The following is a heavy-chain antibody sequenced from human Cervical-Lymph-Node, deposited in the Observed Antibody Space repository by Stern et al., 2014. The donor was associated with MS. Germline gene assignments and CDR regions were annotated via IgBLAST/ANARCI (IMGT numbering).Heavy chain of an antibody. V-gene: IGHV1-2*02. CDR1: GYTFTHNY. J-gene: IGHJ4*02. CDR2: INPNNGNT. CDR3: ARGDGSSWFPY. Sequence: QVQLVQSGAEVRESGDSVKVSCKTSGYTFTHNYIHWVRQAPGQGLEWLGWINPNNGNTKNTQKFQGRVTMTRDTSISTLYMELNRLTSDDTAVYCCARGDGSSWFPYWGQGTLVTVSS. D-gene: IGHD6-13*01.